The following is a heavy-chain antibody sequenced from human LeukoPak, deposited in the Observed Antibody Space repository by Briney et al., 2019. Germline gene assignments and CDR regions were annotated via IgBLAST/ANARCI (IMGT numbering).Heavy chain of an antibody. V-gene: IGHV3-7*01. D-gene: IGHD4-17*01. Sequence: GGSLRLSCAASGFTFSRYWMSWVRQAPGKGLEWVANIKQHGSEEYYVDSVKGRFTISRDNAKNSLYLQMNSLRAEDTAVYYCARGHTAVTRHFDFWGQGTLVTVSS. CDR3: ARGHTAVTRHFDF. J-gene: IGHJ4*02. CDR2: IKQHGSEE. CDR1: GFTFSRYW.